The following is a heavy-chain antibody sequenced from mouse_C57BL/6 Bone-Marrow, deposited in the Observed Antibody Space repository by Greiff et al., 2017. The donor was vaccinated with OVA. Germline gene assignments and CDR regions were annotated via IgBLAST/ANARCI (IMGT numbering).Heavy chain of an antibody. CDR2: IRLKSDNYAT. CDR1: GFTFSNYW. J-gene: IGHJ3*01. V-gene: IGHV6-3*01. CDR3: TELGRFAY. Sequence: EVKVEESGGGLVQPGGSLKLSCVASGFTFSNYWMNWVRQSPEKGLEWVAQIRLKSDNYATHYAESVKGRFTISRDDSKSIVYLQMNNLRAEDTGMYYCTELGRFAYWGQGTLVTVSA. D-gene: IGHD4-1*01.